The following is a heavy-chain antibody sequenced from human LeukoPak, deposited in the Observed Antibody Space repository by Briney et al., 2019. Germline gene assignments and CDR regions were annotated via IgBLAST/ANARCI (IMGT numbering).Heavy chain of an antibody. CDR1: GFTFSTYA. Sequence: GGSLRLSCAASGFTFSTYAMSWVRQAPGKGLEWVSAVSGSGDGSAGITYYADSVKGRFTISRDNSKNTLYLQMNSLRAEDAAAYYCVRARGAGPGAHFDYWGQGTLVTVSS. CDR3: VRARGAGPGAHFDY. V-gene: IGHV3-23*01. D-gene: IGHD3-10*01. CDR2: VSGSGDGSAGIT. J-gene: IGHJ4*02.